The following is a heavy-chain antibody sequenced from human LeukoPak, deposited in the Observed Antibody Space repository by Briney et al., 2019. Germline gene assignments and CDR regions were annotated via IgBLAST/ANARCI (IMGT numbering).Heavy chain of an antibody. CDR2: INQDGSDK. Sequence: GGSLRLSCAASGFTFGTFWMNWVRQAPGKGLEWVANINQDGSDKYYMDSVKGRFTISRDNANNSLYLQMNSLRVEDMAIYYCARDCSSTSCYIWGDYFDYWGHGTLVTVSS. J-gene: IGHJ4*01. D-gene: IGHD2-2*01. CDR1: GFTFGTFW. CDR3: ARDCSSTSCYIWGDYFDY. V-gene: IGHV3-7*01.